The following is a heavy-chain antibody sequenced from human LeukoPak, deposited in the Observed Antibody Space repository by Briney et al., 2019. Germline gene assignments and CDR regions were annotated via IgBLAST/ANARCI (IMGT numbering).Heavy chain of an antibody. CDR3: ARVGGNDAFDI. CDR2: ISRNGGDT. J-gene: IGHJ3*02. V-gene: IGHV3-64*01. CDR1: GFTFRSYS. Sequence: GGSLRLSCTSSGFTFRSYSMHWVRQAPGKGLEYVSAISRNGGDTYYANSVEGRFTISRDNSKNTLYLQMGSLGEEDMAVYYCARVGGNDAFDIWGQGTVVTVSS.